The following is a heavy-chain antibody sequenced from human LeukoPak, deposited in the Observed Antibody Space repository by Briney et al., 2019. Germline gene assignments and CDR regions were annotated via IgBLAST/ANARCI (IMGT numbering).Heavy chain of an antibody. Sequence: GRSLRLSCAASGFTFSSYGMHWVRQALGKGLEYVSAISSNGGSTYYADSVKGRFTISRDNSKNTLYLQMSSLRAEDTAVYYCVGRYCSSTSCPYYFDYWGQGTLVTVSS. CDR3: VGRYCSSTSCPYYFDY. D-gene: IGHD2-2*01. J-gene: IGHJ4*02. CDR1: GFTFSSYG. CDR2: ISSNGGST. V-gene: IGHV3-64D*06.